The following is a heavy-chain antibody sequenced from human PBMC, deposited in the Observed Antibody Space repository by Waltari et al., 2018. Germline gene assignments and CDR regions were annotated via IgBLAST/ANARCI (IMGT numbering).Heavy chain of an antibody. CDR1: GGSISSSSYY. CDR2: SYYSGST. J-gene: IGHJ6*02. CDR3: ARGTVVSSGGMDV. D-gene: IGHD4-17*01. V-gene: IGHV4-39*01. Sequence: QLQLQESGPGLVKPSETLSLTCTVSGGSISSSSYYWGWIRQPPGTGVEWIGSSYYSGSTYYNPSLNSRVNISVDTSKIKFSLKLSSVTAADTAVYYCARGTVVSSGGMDVWGQGTTVTVSS.